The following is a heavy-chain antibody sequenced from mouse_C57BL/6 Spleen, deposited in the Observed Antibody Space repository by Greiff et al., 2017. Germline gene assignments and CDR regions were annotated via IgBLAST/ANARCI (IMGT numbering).Heavy chain of an antibody. V-gene: IGHV1-22*01. J-gene: IGHJ2*01. CDR1: GYTFTDYN. CDR2: INPNNGGT. CDR3: ARSRGYYFDD. Sequence: DVQLQESGPELVKPGASVKMSCKASGYTFTDYNMHWVKQSHGKSLEWIGYINPNNGGTSYNQKFKGKATLTVNKYSSTAYMDVRSLTSEDSAVYNCARSRGYYFDDWGQGTTLTVSS.